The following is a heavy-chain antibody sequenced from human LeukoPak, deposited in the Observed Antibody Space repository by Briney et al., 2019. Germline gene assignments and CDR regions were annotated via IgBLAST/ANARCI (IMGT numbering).Heavy chain of an antibody. J-gene: IGHJ6*03. CDR3: AREPAAQQLVRSVLRRPDYYYYYMDV. D-gene: IGHD6-13*01. Sequence: GSSVKVSCKASGGTFSSYAISWVRQAPGQGLEWMGGIIPIFGTANYAQKFQGRVTITTDESTSTAYMELRSLRSDDTAVYYCAREPAAQQLVRSVLRRPDYYYYYMDVWGKGTTVTVSS. CDR2: IIPIFGTA. CDR1: GGTFSSYA. V-gene: IGHV1-69*05.